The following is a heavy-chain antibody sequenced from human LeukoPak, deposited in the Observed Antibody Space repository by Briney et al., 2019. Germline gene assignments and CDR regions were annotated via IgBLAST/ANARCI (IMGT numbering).Heavy chain of an antibody. CDR2: ISYDEGNK. CDR3: ARGSPPDY. J-gene: IGHJ4*02. CDR1: GVTFSSYA. V-gene: IGHV3-30*04. Sequence: PGGSLRLSCAASGVTFSSYAMCWVRQAPGKGLEWVAVISYDEGNKYYADSVKGRFTISRDNSKNTLYLQMNSLRAEDTAVYYCARGSPPDYWGQGALVTVSS.